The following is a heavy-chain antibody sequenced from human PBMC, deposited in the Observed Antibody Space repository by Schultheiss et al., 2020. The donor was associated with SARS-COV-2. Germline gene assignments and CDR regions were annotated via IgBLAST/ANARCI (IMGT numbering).Heavy chain of an antibody. CDR1: GYTFTSYD. J-gene: IGHJ4*02. Sequence: ASVKVSCKASGYTFTSYDINWVRQATGQGLEWMGWMNPNSGNTGYAQKFQGRVTMTTDTSTNTAHMELWSLTSDDTAVYYCARDGRAYCGGGTCNVYWGQGTLVTVSS. CDR3: ARDGRAYCGGGTCNVY. CDR2: MNPNSGNT. D-gene: IGHD2-21*01. V-gene: IGHV1-8*01.